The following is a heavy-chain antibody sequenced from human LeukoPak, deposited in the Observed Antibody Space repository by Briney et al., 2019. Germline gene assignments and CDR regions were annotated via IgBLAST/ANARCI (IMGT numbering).Heavy chain of an antibody. CDR2: IDPSGSYT. V-gene: IGHV5-10-1*01. CDR1: GYSFTSYW. Sequence: GESLKISCKGSGYSFTSYWISWVRQMPGKGLEWMGRIDPSGSYTNYSPSFQGHVTISADKSISTAYLQWSSLKASDTAIYYCARQSHVRLYWYFDLWGRGTLVTVSS. CDR3: ARQSHVRLYWYFDL. J-gene: IGHJ2*01. D-gene: IGHD3-10*02.